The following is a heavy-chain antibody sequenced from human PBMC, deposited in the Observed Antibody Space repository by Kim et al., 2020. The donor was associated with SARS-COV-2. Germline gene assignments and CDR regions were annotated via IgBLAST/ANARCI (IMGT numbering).Heavy chain of an antibody. CDR2: INAGNDNT. D-gene: IGHD2-15*01. Sequence: ASVKVSCKASGYTFTSYAMHWVRQAPGQRLEWMGWINAGNDNTKYSQKFQGRVTITRDTSASTAYMELSSLRSEDTAVYYCARDLYCSGGSCFHVAFDIWGQGTMVTVSS. CDR3: ARDLYCSGGSCFHVAFDI. J-gene: IGHJ3*02. CDR1: GYTFTSYA. V-gene: IGHV1-3*01.